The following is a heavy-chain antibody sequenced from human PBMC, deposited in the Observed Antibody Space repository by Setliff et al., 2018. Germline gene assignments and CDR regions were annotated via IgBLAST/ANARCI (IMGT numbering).Heavy chain of an antibody. Sequence: SCKASGYTFSNYGITWVRQAPGKGLEWVAVIWSTTNEEYYADSVKGRFTVSRDDSRNTASLQMNSLRVEDTAVYYCARDDDTSGHYGLFGHWGQGTLVTVSS. CDR1: GYTFSNYG. CDR2: IWSTTNEE. V-gene: IGHV3-33*08. CDR3: ARDDDTSGHYGLFGH. J-gene: IGHJ4*02. D-gene: IGHD3-22*01.